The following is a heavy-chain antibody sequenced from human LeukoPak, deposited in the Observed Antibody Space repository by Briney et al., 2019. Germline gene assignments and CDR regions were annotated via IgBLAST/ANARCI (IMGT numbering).Heavy chain of an antibody. CDR3: VRDGATRLEFDY. D-gene: IGHD4/OR15-4a*01. CDR1: GFTFNNYS. CDR2: ISAGSTYI. J-gene: IGHJ4*02. V-gene: IGHV3-21*01. Sequence: GGSLRLSCAASGFTFNNYSMNWVRQAPGKGLEWVSSISAGSTYIHYADSVKGRFTISRVNARNSLFMQMNSLRAEDTAVYYCVRDGATRLEFDYWGQGTLVTVSS.